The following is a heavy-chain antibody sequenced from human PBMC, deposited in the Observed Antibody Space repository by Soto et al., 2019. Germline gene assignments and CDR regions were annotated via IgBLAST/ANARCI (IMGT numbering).Heavy chain of an antibody. Sequence: QVQLQESGPGLVKPSETLSLTCTVSGGSISSYYWSWIRQPPGKGLEWIGYIYYSGSTNYNPSLKSRVTISVDTSKNQFSLKLSSVTAADTAVYYCARVERYFGWQYYFDYWGQGTLVTVSS. V-gene: IGHV4-59*01. J-gene: IGHJ4*02. D-gene: IGHD3-9*01. CDR2: IYYSGST. CDR1: GGSISSYY. CDR3: ARVERYFGWQYYFDY.